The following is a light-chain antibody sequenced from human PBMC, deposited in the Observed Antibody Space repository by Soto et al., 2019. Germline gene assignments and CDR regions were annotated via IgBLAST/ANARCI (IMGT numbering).Light chain of an antibody. CDR2: GAS. CDR3: QQYGSSPPYT. Sequence: DIVLTQSPGTLSLSPGERATLSCRASQSVSSSYVSWYQQKPGQAPRLLIYGASRRATGIPDRFSGSGSGTDFTLTISRLEREDFAVYYCQQYGSSPPYTFGQGTKLEIK. J-gene: IGKJ2*01. V-gene: IGKV3-20*01. CDR1: QSVSSSY.